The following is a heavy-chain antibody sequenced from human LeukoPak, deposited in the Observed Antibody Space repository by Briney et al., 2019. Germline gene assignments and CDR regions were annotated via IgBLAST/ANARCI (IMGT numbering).Heavy chain of an antibody. V-gene: IGHV1-18*01. CDR1: GYTFTSYG. D-gene: IGHD3-22*01. CDR3: AGSRYYYDSSGYYAFDY. CDR2: ISAYNGNT. J-gene: IGHJ4*02. Sequence: PEASVKVSCKASGYTFTSYGISWVRQAPGQGLEWMGWISAYNGNTNYAQKLQGRVTMTTDTSTSTAYMELRSLRSDDTAVYYCAGSRYYYDSSGYYAFDYWGQGTLVTVSS.